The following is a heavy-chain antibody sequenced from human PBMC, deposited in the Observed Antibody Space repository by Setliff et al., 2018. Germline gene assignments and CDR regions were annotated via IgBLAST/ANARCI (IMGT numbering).Heavy chain of an antibody. V-gene: IGHV1-18*01. D-gene: IGHD3-22*01. J-gene: IGHJ4*02. CDR2: ISAYNGNT. CDR1: GYTFTSYG. CDR3: ARINFYVSSGFYYASDY. Sequence: ASVKVSCKASGYTFTSYGISWVRQAPGQGLEWMGWISAYNGNTNYAQKLQGRVTMTTDTSTSTAYMELKDLTSDDTALYYCARINFYVSSGFYYASDYWGQGTLVTVSS.